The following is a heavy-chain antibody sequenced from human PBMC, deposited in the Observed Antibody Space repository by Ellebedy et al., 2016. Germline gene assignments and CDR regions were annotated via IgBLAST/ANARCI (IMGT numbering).Heavy chain of an antibody. CDR1: GAPVSNAAYD. CDR2: VVATGRT. CDR3: ARDRRPAESEN. Sequence: SETLSLXXTAPGAPVSNAAYDWSWTRQPAGKGLEWIGRVVATGRTNYNPSLNSRVTMSIDPSKNLFSLRLTSVTAADTAVYFCARDRRPAESENWGRGTLVTVSS. V-gene: IGHV4-61*02. J-gene: IGHJ1*01. D-gene: IGHD3-10*01.